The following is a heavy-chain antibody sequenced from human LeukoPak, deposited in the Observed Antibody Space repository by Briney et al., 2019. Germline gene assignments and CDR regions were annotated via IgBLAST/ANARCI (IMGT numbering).Heavy chain of an antibody. CDR2: IYSGGST. Sequence: GGSLRLSCAASGFTVSSNYMSWVRQAPGKGLEWVSVIYSGGSTYYADSVKGRFTISRDNSKNTLYLQMNSLRAEDTAFYYCYFMIDVGIRVINYYWGQGTLVTVSS. V-gene: IGHV3-66*01. CDR1: GFTVSSNY. J-gene: IGHJ4*02. CDR3: YFMIDVGIRVINYY. D-gene: IGHD3-16*01.